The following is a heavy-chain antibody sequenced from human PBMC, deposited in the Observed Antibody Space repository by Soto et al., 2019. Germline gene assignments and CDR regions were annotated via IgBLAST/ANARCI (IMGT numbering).Heavy chain of an antibody. Sequence: LETLSLTCRVPGGSINSSSYFWGWVRQPPGQGPAGIGRIYYSGSTYYNPSLRRRVTISVDTSKNQYSLKLSSVTAADTAVVYCARHYSSGARNWFDPWGLGTLVTVSS. D-gene: IGHD6-19*01. J-gene: IGHJ5*02. CDR2: IYYSGST. CDR3: ARHYSSGARNWFDP. V-gene: IGHV4-39*01. CDR1: GGSINSSSYF.